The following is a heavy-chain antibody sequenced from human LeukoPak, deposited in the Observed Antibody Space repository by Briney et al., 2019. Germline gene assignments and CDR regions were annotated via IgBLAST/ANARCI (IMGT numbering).Heavy chain of an antibody. Sequence: GESLKISCKGSGYSFTSYWISWVRQMPGKGLEWMRRIDPSDSYTNYSPSFQGHVTISADKSISTAYLQWSSLKASDTAMYYCARHRGGYCSSTSCQNWFDPWGQGTLVTVSS. J-gene: IGHJ5*02. CDR2: IDPSDSYT. D-gene: IGHD2-2*01. V-gene: IGHV5-10-1*01. CDR3: ARHRGGYCSSTSCQNWFDP. CDR1: GYSFTSYW.